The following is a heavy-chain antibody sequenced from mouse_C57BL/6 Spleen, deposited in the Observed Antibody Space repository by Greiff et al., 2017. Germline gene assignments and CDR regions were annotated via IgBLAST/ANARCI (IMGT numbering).Heavy chain of an antibody. V-gene: IGHV1-81*01. D-gene: IGHD1-1*01. CDR2: IYTRSGTP. J-gene: IGHJ2*01. CDR3: ARAFDGSRDNFDN. CDR1: GYTFTRYG. Sequence: QVKLQPSGADLARPGASVKLSCKASGYTFTRYGISWVKQGTGQGLEWIGEIYTRSGTPYYNEQFKGTATLTADNSSSTADMELRSLTSEDTAVYFWARAFDGSRDNFDNGGQGTILTVSS.